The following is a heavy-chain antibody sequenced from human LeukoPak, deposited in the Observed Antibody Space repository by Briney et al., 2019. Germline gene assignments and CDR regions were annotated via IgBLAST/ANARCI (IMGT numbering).Heavy chain of an antibody. J-gene: IGHJ4*02. D-gene: IGHD1-26*01. CDR3: AREYSGSYNFDY. V-gene: IGHV3-21*01. CDR1: GFTFSSYS. CDR2: ISSSSSYI. Sequence: GGSLRLSCAASGFTFSSYSMNWVRQAPGKGLEWVSSISSSSSYIYYADSVKGRFTISRDNAKNSLYLQMNSLRAEDTAVYYCAREYSGSYNFDYWGQGTQVTVSS.